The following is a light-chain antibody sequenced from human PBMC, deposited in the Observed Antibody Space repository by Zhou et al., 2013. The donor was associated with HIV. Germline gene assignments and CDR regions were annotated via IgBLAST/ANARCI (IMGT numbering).Light chain of an antibody. J-gene: IGKJ1*01. CDR3: QQYNDWPT. CDR2: DAS. V-gene: IGKV3-11*01. Sequence: VLTQSPGTLSLSPGDRATLSCRASQSVSSNLAWYQQKPGQAPRLLMYDASNRAAGIPARFSGSGSGTDFTLTISSLEPEDFAVYYCQQYNDWPTFGQGTKVEIK. CDR1: QSVSSN.